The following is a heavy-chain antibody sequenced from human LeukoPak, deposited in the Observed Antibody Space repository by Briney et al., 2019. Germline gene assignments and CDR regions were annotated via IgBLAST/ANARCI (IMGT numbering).Heavy chain of an antibody. J-gene: IGHJ6*03. Sequence: GASVKVSCKASGGTFSSYAIGWVRQAPGQGLEWMGGIIPIFGTANYAQKFQGRVTITADESTSTAYMELSSLRSEDTAVYYCAGCALYGDPADYYYYYMDVWGKGTTVTVSS. V-gene: IGHV1-69*13. CDR3: AGCALYGDPADYYYYYMDV. CDR1: GGTFSSYA. D-gene: IGHD4-17*01. CDR2: IIPIFGTA.